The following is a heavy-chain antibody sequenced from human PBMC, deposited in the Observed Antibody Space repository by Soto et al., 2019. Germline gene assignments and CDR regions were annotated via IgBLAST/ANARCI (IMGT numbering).Heavy chain of an antibody. CDR3: ARDEMGRSSDRVTFDP. CDR2: TYYRSKWYN. Sequence: SQTLSLTCXISGDSVSSNSAAWNWIRQSPSRGLEWLGRTYYRSKWYNDYAVSVKSRITINPDTSKNQFSLQLNSVTPEDTAVYYCARDEMGRSSDRVTFDPWGQGTLVTVSS. V-gene: IGHV6-1*01. J-gene: IGHJ5*02. D-gene: IGHD3-10*01. CDR1: GDSVSSNSAA.